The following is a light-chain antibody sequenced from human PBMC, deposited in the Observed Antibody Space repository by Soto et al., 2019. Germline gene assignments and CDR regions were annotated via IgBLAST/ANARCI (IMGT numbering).Light chain of an antibody. CDR2: AAS. CDR1: PRNSHY. V-gene: IGKV1-39*01. CDR3: QQTYSSPWT. J-gene: IGKJ1*01. Sequence: IPLTLSRSSLSASIRERGTITCRASPRNSHYLDWYQQQPGNAPMPLIYAASSLQSGVPSRFSGSGSGTDFTLTISGLQPEDFASYYCQQTYSSPWTFGQGTKVDIK.